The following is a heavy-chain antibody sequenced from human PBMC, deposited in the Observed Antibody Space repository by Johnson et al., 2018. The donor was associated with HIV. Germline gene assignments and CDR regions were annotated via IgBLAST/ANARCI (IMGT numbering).Heavy chain of an antibody. J-gene: IGHJ3*02. V-gene: IGHV3-30-3*01. D-gene: IGHD4/OR15-4a*01. CDR3: ARVGANFDAFDI. Sequence: QMLLVESGGGFVQPGRSLRLSCAASGFTFSDYYMSWIRQAPGKGLEWVAVISYDGSNKYYADSVKGRFTISRDNSKNTLFLQMNSLRAEDTAVYYCARVGANFDAFDIWGQGTMVTVSS. CDR2: ISYDGSNK. CDR1: GFTFSDYY.